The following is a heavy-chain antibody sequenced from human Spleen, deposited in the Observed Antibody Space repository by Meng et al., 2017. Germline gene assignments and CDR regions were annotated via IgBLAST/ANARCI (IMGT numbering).Heavy chain of an antibody. CDR3: VPRTTYFDS. CDR2: VSHYGDSD. J-gene: IGHJ4*02. CDR1: GFTFIDYA. D-gene: IGHD4-11*01. V-gene: IGHV3-30-3*01. Sequence: QVQLVESGGGVVQPGRSLRLSCAASGFTFIDYAMHWVRQAPGKGLEWVATVSHYGDSDCTADSVRGRFFISRDNSKNTVYLQMTRLRPEDTAVYYCVPRTTYFDSWGLGTLVTVSS.